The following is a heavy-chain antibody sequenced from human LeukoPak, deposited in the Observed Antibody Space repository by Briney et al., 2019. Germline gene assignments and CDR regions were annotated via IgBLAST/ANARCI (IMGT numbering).Heavy chain of an antibody. Sequence: ASVKVSCKASGYTFTSYGISWVRQAPGQGLEWMGWISAYNGNTNYAQKLQGRVTMTTDTSTSTAYMELRSLRSDDTAVYYCARDLGIVPAAMDHFFDYWGQGTLVTVSS. J-gene: IGHJ4*02. CDR3: ARDLGIVPAAMDHFFDY. CDR2: ISAYNGNT. V-gene: IGHV1-18*01. CDR1: GYTFTSYG. D-gene: IGHD2-2*01.